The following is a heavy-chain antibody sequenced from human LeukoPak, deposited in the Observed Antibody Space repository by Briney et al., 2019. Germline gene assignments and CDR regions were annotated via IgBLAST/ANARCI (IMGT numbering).Heavy chain of an antibody. D-gene: IGHD3-3*01. CDR3: ARDQYDTWSRRGNFDS. CDR2: ISYDGSNK. CDR1: GFTFSSYG. V-gene: IGHV3-30*03. J-gene: IGHJ4*02. Sequence: GRSLRLSCAASGFTFSSYGMHWVRQAPGKGLEWVAVISYDGSNKYYADSVKGRFTISRDNSKNTVYLQMNSLRVEDTAVFYCARDQYDTWSRRGNFDSWGQGTLVIVSS.